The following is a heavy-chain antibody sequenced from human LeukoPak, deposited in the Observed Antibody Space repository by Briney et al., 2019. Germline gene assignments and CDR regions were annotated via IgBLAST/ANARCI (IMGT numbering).Heavy chain of an antibody. CDR1: GYTFSSFG. J-gene: IGHJ5*02. CDR3: ARGTGSSSRYDLRWFDP. D-gene: IGHD6-13*01. V-gene: IGHV1-18*01. CDR2: ISGYSGRT. Sequence: GASVKVSCKASGYTFSSFGISWVRQAPGQGLEWMGWISGYSGRTNYAEKFQGRVTMTTDTSTSTTYMELTSLRSDDTAVYYCARGTGSSSRYDLRWFDPWGQGTLVTVSS.